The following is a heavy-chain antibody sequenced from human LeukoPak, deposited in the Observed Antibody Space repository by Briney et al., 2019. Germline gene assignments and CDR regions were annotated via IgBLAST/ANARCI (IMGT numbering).Heavy chain of an antibody. CDR3: AREEPATASRAVDY. D-gene: IGHD1-14*01. Sequence: YPGGSLRLSCAASGFTFSSYSMNWVRQAPEKGLEWVSSISSSSSYIYYADSVKGRFTISRDNAKNSLYLQMNSLRAEDTAVYYCAREEPATASRAVDYWGQGTLVTVSS. CDR2: ISSSSSYI. CDR1: GFTFSSYS. J-gene: IGHJ4*02. V-gene: IGHV3-21*04.